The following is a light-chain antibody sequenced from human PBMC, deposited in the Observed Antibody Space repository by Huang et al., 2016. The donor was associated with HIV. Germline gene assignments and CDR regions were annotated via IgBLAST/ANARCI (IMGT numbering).Light chain of an antibody. CDR1: QDISTW. J-gene: IGKJ4*02. CDR2: AAY. CDR3: QQSDRFPLT. Sequence: DIQMTQSPFSVSASVGDKVTITCRASQDISTWLAWYQQKPGKAPKLLVFAAYRLHDAVPPRFSGTGSGTAFTLTITNLQPDDFATYYCQQSDRFPLTFGGGTRVDIK. V-gene: IGKV1-12*01.